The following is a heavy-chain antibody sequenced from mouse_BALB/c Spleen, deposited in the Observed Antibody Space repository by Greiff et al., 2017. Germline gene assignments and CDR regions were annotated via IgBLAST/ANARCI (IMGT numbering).Heavy chain of an antibody. D-gene: IGHD4-1*01. CDR1: GYTFTDYV. V-gene: IGHV1-77*01. CDR2: IYPGSGST. CDR3: ARSGMVDY. J-gene: IGHJ4*01. Sequence: QVQLQQSGPELVKPGASVKMSCKASGYTFTDYVISWVKQRTGQGLEWIGEIYPGSGSTYYNEKFKGKATLTADKSSNTAYMQLSSLTSEDSAVYFCARSGMVDYWGQGTSVTVSS.